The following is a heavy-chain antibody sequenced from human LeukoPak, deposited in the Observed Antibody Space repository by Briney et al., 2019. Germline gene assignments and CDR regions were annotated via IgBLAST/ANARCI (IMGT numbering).Heavy chain of an antibody. Sequence: SQTLSLTCTVSGGSISSNGYYWSWIRQHPGKGLEWIGYIYYSGSTYYNPSLKSRVTISVYTSKNQFSLKLSSVTAADTAVYYCARDLYCRGGSCYSPGMDVWGQGTTVTVSS. V-gene: IGHV4-31*03. CDR3: ARDLYCRGGSCYSPGMDV. CDR1: GGSISSNGYY. J-gene: IGHJ6*02. D-gene: IGHD2-15*01. CDR2: IYYSGST.